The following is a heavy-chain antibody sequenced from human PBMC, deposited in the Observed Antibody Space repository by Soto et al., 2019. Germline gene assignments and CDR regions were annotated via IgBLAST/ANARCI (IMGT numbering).Heavy chain of an antibody. V-gene: IGHV3-23*01. CDR1: GFTFSSYA. CDR3: ANYKIAAGRNQLHYYYGMDV. J-gene: IGHJ6*02. Sequence: HPGGSLRLSCAASGFTFSSYAMSWVRQAPGKGLECVSAISGSGGSTYYADSVKGRFTISRDNSKNTLYLQMNSLRAEDTAVYYCANYKIAAGRNQLHYYYGMDVWGQGTTVTVSS. CDR2: ISGSGGST. D-gene: IGHD6-13*01.